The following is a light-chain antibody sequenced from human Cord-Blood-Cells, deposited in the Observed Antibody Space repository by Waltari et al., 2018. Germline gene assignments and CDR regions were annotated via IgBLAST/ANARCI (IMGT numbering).Light chain of an antibody. CDR3: QQYGSSPWT. CDR2: GAS. CDR1: QSVSSSY. V-gene: IGKV3-20*01. J-gene: IGKJ1*01. Sequence: EIVLPQSPGTRSLSPGERATLSCRASQSVSSSYLALYQQKPGQAPRRLVYGASSRATGIPDRFSGSGCGTDFTLTISRLEPEDFAVYYCQQYGSSPWTFGQGTKVEIK.